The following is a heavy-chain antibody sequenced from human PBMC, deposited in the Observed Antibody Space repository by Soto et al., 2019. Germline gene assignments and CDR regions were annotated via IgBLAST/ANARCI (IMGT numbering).Heavy chain of an antibody. Sequence: QVQLVQSGAEVKKPGSSVKVSCKASGGTFSSYTISWVRQAPGQGLEWMGRIMPILGIANYAQKFQGRVTITADKSTSTAYMELSSLRSEDTAVYYCARDIEYCSGGSCSSFDYWGQGTLVTVSS. D-gene: IGHD2-15*01. CDR2: IMPILGIA. V-gene: IGHV1-69*08. CDR3: ARDIEYCSGGSCSSFDY. CDR1: GGTFSSYT. J-gene: IGHJ4*02.